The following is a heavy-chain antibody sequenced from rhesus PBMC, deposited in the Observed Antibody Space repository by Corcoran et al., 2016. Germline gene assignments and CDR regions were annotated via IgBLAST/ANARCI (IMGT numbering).Heavy chain of an antibody. J-gene: IGHJ4*01. CDR3: ASGDEYSYY. CDR1: GGSISSSY. CDR2: IFGSCSST. V-gene: IGHV4-169*02. D-gene: IGHD2-33*01. Sequence: QLQLQESGPGLVKPSETLSVTCAVSGGSISSSYWSWIRQAPGKGLEWIGYIFGSCSSTNYNPSIKSRVTLSVDTSKNQLSLKLSSVAAADTAVYYCASGDEYSYYWGQGVLVTVSS.